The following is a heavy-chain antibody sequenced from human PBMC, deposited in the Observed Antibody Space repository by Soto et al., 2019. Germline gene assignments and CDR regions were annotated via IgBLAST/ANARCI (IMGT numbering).Heavy chain of an antibody. Sequence: LRLSCAASGFTFSSYGMHWVRQAPGKGLEWVAVIWYDGSNKYYADSVKGRFTISRDNSKNTLYLQMKSLRAEDTAVYYCARDLAVAGLGYYYYYYGMDVWGKGTTVTVSS. V-gene: IGHV3-33*01. CDR3: ARDLAVAGLGYYYYYYGMDV. CDR1: GFTFSSYG. D-gene: IGHD6-19*01. CDR2: IWYDGSNK. J-gene: IGHJ6*04.